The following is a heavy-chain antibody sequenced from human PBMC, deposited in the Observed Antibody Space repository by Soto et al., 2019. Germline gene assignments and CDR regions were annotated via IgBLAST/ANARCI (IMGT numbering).Heavy chain of an antibody. CDR1: GYTFTSYG. V-gene: IGHV1-18*01. J-gene: IGHJ6*03. CDR3: ARDGFGDILTGYYYYYYMDV. D-gene: IGHD3-9*01. CDR2: ISAYNGNT. Sequence: ASVKVSCKASGYTFTSYGISWVRQAPGQGLEWMGWISAYNGNTNYAQKLQGRVTMTTDTSTSTAYMELRSLRSDDTAVYYCARDGFGDILTGYYYYYYMDVWGKGTTVTVSS.